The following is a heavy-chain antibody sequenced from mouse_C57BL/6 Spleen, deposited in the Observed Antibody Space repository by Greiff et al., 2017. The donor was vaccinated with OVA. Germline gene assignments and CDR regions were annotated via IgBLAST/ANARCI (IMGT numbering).Heavy chain of an antibody. CDR2: IYPRSGNT. Sequence: QVQLQQSGAELARPGASVKLSCKASGYTFTSYGISWVKQRTGQGLEWIGEIYPRSGNTYYNEKFKGKATLTADKSSSTAYMELRSLTSEDSAVYFCARDGYYVNYAMDYWGQGTSVTVSS. D-gene: IGHD2-3*01. CDR1: GYTFTSYG. CDR3: ARDGYYVNYAMDY. V-gene: IGHV1-81*01. J-gene: IGHJ4*01.